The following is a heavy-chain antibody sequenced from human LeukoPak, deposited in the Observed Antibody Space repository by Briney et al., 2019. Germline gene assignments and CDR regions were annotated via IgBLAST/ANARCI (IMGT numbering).Heavy chain of an antibody. CDR1: GFTFSSYS. CDR3: AREGTPGTYDY. CDR2: ISTNGGTT. J-gene: IGHJ4*02. D-gene: IGHD1-1*01. Sequence: PGGSLRLSCAASGFTFSSYSMHWVRQAPGKGLESVSAISTNGGTTYYANSVKGRFSISRDNSKNTLYLQMGSLRAEDMAVYYCAREGTPGTYDYWGQGTLVTVSS. V-gene: IGHV3-64*01.